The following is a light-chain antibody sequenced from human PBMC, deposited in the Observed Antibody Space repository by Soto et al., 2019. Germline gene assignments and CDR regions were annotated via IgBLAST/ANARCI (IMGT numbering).Light chain of an antibody. Sequence: EIVLTQSPATLSLSPGERATLSCRASQSVSSYLAWYQQKPGQAPRLLIYAASSRAPGIPDRFRGSGSGTDFSLTISSLQSEDFALYYCQQYNHWPLTFGGGTKVDIK. V-gene: IGKV3-11*01. CDR2: AAS. CDR1: QSVSSY. J-gene: IGKJ4*01. CDR3: QQYNHWPLT.